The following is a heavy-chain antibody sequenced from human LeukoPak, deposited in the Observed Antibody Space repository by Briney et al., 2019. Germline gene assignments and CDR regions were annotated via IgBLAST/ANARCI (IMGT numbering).Heavy chain of an antibody. CDR2: IYYSGSA. J-gene: IGHJ6*03. D-gene: IGHD3-22*01. CDR3: ARRYDSTLYYYYYMDV. Sequence: PSETLSLTCTVSGVSISSYYWSWIRQPPGKGLEWIGYIYYSGSANYNPSLKSRVTISVDTSKNQFSLKLSSATAADTAVYYCARRYDSTLYYYYYMDVWGKGTTVTVSS. CDR1: GVSISSYY. V-gene: IGHV4-59*08.